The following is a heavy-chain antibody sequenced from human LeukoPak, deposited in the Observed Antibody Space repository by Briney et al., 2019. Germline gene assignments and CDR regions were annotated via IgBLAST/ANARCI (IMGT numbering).Heavy chain of an antibody. CDR2: INHSGST. CDR1: GGSFSGYY. J-gene: IGHJ5*02. Sequence: SETLSLTCAVYGGSFSGYYWSWIRQPPGKGLEWIGEINHSGSTNYNPSLKSRVTISADTSKNQFSLKLSSVTAADTAVYYCARGVLLWFGPPGPFDPWGQGTLVTVSS. CDR3: ARGVLLWFGPPGPFDP. D-gene: IGHD3-10*01. V-gene: IGHV4-34*01.